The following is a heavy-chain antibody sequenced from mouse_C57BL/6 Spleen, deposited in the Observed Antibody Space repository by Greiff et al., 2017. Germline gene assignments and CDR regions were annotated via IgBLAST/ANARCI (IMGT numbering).Heavy chain of an antibody. D-gene: IGHD1-1*01. J-gene: IGHJ3*01. Sequence: EVMLVESGEGLVKPGGSLKLSCAASGFTFSSYAMSWVRQTPEKRLEWVAYISSGGDYIYYADTVKGRFTISRDNARNTLYLQMSSLKSEDTAMYYCTRVTSYGSSFSAWFAYWGQGTLVTVSA. CDR3: TRVTSYGSSFSAWFAY. CDR1: GFTFSSYA. V-gene: IGHV5-9-1*02. CDR2: ISSGGDYI.